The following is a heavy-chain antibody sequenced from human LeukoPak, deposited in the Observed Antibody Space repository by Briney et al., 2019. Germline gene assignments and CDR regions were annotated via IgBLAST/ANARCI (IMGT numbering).Heavy chain of an antibody. J-gene: IGHJ4*02. D-gene: IGHD3-3*01. Sequence: SQTLSLTCTVSGGSISSGSYYWSWIRQPAGKGLEWIGRIYTSGSTNYNPSLKSRVTISVDTSKNQFSLKLSSVTAADTAVYYCAREDYDFWSGYYIRFDYWGQGTLVTVSS. CDR2: IYTSGST. CDR1: GGSISSGSYY. CDR3: AREDYDFWSGYYIRFDY. V-gene: IGHV4-61*02.